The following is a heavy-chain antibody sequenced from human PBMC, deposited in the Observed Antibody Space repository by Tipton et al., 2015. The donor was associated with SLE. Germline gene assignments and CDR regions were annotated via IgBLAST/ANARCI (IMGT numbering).Heavy chain of an antibody. CDR3: AREIVGELNSIPFDS. Sequence: SLRLSCAASGFTVSSNYMSWVRQAPGKGLEWVSVIYSGGSTYYADSVKGRFTISRDNSKNTLYLQMNSLRTEDTAVYYCAREIVGELNSIPFDSWGQGTLVTVSS. J-gene: IGHJ4*02. CDR1: GFTVSSNY. CDR2: IYSGGST. D-gene: IGHD1-26*01. V-gene: IGHV3-66*01.